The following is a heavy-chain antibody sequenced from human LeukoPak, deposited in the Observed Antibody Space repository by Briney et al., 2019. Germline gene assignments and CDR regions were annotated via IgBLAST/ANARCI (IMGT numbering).Heavy chain of an antibody. CDR3: ANEPPYCSSPNCNFDY. Sequence: PGGSLRLSCAASGFSFGSYAMSWVRQGPGKGLEWVSTISGSGGSTYYADSVKGRFTISRDKSKNTLYLQMISLRAEDTALYYCANEPPYCSSPNCNFDYWGQGTLVTVSS. CDR2: ISGSGGST. J-gene: IGHJ4*02. V-gene: IGHV3-23*01. CDR1: GFSFGSYA. D-gene: IGHD2-2*01.